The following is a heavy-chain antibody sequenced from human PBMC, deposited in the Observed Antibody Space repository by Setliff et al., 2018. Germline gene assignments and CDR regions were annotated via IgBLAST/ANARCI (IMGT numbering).Heavy chain of an antibody. D-gene: IGHD2-15*01. CDR3: ARDRVVVLAGRRGFYFDY. J-gene: IGHJ4*02. CDR1: GDSISSRTYY. Sequence: PSETLSLTCTVSGDSISSRTYYWSWIRQPAGKGLEWIGHIYTSWSTIYNPSLKSRLTISLDTSKNQFSLNLSSVTAADTAVYYCARDRVVVLAGRRGFYFDYWGQGTLVTVSS. V-gene: IGHV4-61*09. CDR2: IYTSWST.